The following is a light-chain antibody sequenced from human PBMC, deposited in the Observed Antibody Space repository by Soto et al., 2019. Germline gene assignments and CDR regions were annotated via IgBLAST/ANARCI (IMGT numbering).Light chain of an antibody. CDR3: AAWDDSLTGLV. Sequence: QSVLTQPPSASGTPGQRVTISCSGGSSNIGRNTVNWYHQLPGTAPKLLIYSNNQRPSGVPDRFSGSKSGTSASLAISGLQSEYEADYDCAAWDDSLTGLVFGGGTKLTVL. CDR1: SSNIGRNT. CDR2: SNN. J-gene: IGLJ3*02. V-gene: IGLV1-44*01.